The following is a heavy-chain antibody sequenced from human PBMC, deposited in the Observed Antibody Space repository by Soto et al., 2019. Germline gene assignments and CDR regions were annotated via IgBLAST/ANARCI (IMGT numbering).Heavy chain of an antibody. V-gene: IGHV4-59*08. CDR3: ARGSTTEKVDS. J-gene: IGHJ4*02. Sequence: PSETLSLTCTVSGGSISGDYWSWIRQPPGKGLEWIGYIYYSGSTYYNPSLKSRVTISVDTSMNQFSLALTSVTAADTAMYYCARGSTTEKVDSWGQGILVTVSS. CDR2: IYYSGST. CDR1: GGSISGDY.